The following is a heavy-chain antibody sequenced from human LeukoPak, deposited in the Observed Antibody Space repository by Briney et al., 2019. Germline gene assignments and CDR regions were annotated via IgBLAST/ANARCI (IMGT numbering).Heavy chain of an antibody. D-gene: IGHD6-13*01. Sequence: GGSLRLSCAASGFTFSSYEMNWVRQAPGKGLEWVAFMTYDGSKRPYADSVKGRFTISRDNAKNSLYLQMNSLRAEDTAVYYCARLRYSSSWLEFDYWGQGTLVTVSS. V-gene: IGHV3-30-3*01. CDR3: ARLRYSSSWLEFDY. J-gene: IGHJ4*02. CDR1: GFTFSSYE. CDR2: MTYDGSKR.